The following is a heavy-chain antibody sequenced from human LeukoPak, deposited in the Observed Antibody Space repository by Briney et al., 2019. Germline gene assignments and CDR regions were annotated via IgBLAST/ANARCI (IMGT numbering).Heavy chain of an antibody. Sequence: ASVKVSCKASGYTFTSYGISWVRQAPGQGLEWMGWISAYNGNTNYAQKLQGRVTMTTDTSTSTAYMELRSLRSDDTAVYYCARDRGYYYGSGSYYRRLDYWGQGTTVTVSS. V-gene: IGHV1-18*01. CDR2: ISAYNGNT. J-gene: IGHJ4*03. CDR3: ARDRGYYYGSGSYYRRLDY. CDR1: GYTFTSYG. D-gene: IGHD3-10*01.